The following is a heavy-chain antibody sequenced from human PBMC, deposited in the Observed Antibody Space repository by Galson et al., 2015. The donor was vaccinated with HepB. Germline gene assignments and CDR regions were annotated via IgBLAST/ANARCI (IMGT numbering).Heavy chain of an antibody. J-gene: IGHJ4*02. CDR1: GYTFTGYY. CDR2: INPNSGGT. V-gene: IGHV1-2*02. Sequence: VSCKASGYTFTGYYMHWVRQAPGQGLEWMGWINPNSGGTNYAQKFQGRVTMTRDTSISTAYMELNRLRSDDTAVYYCARAIFVVVPAADFDYWGQGTLVTVST. CDR3: ARAIFVVVPAADFDY. D-gene: IGHD2-2*01.